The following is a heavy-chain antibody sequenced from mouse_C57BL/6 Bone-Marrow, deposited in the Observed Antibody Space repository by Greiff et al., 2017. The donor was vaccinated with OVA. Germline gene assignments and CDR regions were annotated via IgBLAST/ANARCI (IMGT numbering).Heavy chain of an antibody. CDR3: ARNYGSSYGFAY. V-gene: IGHV1-55*01. J-gene: IGHJ3*01. CDR1: GYTFTSYW. CDR2: IYPGSGST. Sequence: VQLQQPGAELVKPGASVKMSCKASGYTFTSYWITWVKQRPGQGLEWIGDIYPGSGSTNYNEKFKSKATLTVDTSSSTAYMQLSSPTSEDSAVYYCARNYGSSYGFAYWGQGTLVTVSA. D-gene: IGHD1-1*01.